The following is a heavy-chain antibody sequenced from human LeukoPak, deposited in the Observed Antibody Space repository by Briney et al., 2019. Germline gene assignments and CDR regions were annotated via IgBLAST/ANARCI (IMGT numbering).Heavy chain of an antibody. Sequence: GGSLRLSCTASGFAFDEHGVSWVRQVPGKGLEWVSGINWSGGSTGYADPLRGRFTISRDNAENSLYLQMDSLRAEDTALYYCARAPIASPFYFDYWGQGTLVTVSS. CDR3: ARAPIASPFYFDY. J-gene: IGHJ4*02. CDR2: INWSGGST. D-gene: IGHD2-15*01. V-gene: IGHV3-20*04. CDR1: GFAFDEHG.